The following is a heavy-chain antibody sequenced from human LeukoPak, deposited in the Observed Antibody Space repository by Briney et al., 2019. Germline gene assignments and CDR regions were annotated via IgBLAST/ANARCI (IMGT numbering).Heavy chain of an antibody. J-gene: IGHJ3*02. CDR3: ARGGIQLWDAFDI. CDR1: GFTFSSYG. Sequence: GGSLRLSCAASGFTFSSYGMHWVRQAPGKGLEWVAVIWYDGSNKYYADSVKGRFTISRDNSKNTLYLQMNSLRAEDTAVYYCARGGIQLWDAFDIWGQGTMVTASS. D-gene: IGHD5-18*01. V-gene: IGHV3-33*01. CDR2: IWYDGSNK.